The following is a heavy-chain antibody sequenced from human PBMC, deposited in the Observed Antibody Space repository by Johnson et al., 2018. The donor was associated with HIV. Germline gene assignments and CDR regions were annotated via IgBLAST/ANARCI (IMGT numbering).Heavy chain of an antibody. CDR2: IYSGGST. Sequence: VQLVESGGGLAKPAWSPRLSCAASQFTFSSYYMNCVRQAPGKGLEWVSVIYSGGSTYYADSVKGRFTISRDNSKNTVYLQMNSLRAEDTAVDYCARDSVREVQLPDGFDVWGQGTMVSVSS. J-gene: IGHJ3*01. CDR1: QFTFSSYY. CDR3: ARDSVREVQLPDGFDV. D-gene: IGHD1-7*01. V-gene: IGHV3-66*01.